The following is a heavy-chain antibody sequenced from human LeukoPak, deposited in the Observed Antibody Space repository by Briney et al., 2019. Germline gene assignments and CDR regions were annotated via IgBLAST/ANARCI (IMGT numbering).Heavy chain of an antibody. CDR3: AKGPLIAVAADY. Sequence: PGGSVRLSCAASGFTFSSYAMSWVRQAPGKGLEWVSAISGSGGSTYYADSVKGRFTISRDNSKNTLYLQMSSLRAEDTAVYYCAKGPLIAVAADYWGQGTLVTVSS. CDR2: ISGSGGST. D-gene: IGHD6-19*01. CDR1: GFTFSSYA. V-gene: IGHV3-23*01. J-gene: IGHJ4*02.